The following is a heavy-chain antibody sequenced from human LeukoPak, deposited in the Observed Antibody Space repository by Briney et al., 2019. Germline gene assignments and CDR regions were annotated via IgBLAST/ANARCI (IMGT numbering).Heavy chain of an antibody. CDR2: INHFGST. J-gene: IGHJ4*01. Sequence: PSETLSLTCAVYGGSFSDYSCNWIRQPPGKGLEWIGEINHFGSTNYNPSLKSRVTISGDTSKKQFSLKVNSVTAADTAVYYCARGYRAHQTFYSYHYFDYWGQGTLVTVSS. CDR3: ARGYRAHQTFYSYHYFDY. D-gene: IGHD5-18*01. V-gene: IGHV4-34*01. CDR1: GGSFSDYS.